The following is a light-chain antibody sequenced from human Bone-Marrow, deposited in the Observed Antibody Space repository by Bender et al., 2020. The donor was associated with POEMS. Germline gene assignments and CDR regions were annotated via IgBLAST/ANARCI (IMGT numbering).Light chain of an antibody. CDR3: QSYDSTLSGFVL. V-gene: IGLV2-11*01. J-gene: IGLJ2*01. CDR1: SSDY. CDR2: DVS. Sequence: QSALTQPRSVSGSPGQSVTISCTGTSSDYVSWYQQHPGKAPKLILFDVSARPSGVPDRFSGSKSGNTASLTISGLQAEDEADYYCQSYDSTLSGFVLFGGGTKLTVL.